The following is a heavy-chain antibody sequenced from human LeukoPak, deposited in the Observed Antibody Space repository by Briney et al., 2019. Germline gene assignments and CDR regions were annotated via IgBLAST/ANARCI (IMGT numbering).Heavy chain of an antibody. CDR1: GYTFTSYG. CDR2: INTYNANT. V-gene: IGHV1-18*01. J-gene: IGHJ6*02. CDR3: ARRTQGYYYYGLDV. Sequence: GASVKVSFKASGYTFTSYGITWVRQAPGQGLEWMGWINTYNANTNYAQKVQGRVTMTTDTSTSTAYMELRSLRSDDTAVYYCARRTQGYYYYGLDVWGQGTTVTVSS.